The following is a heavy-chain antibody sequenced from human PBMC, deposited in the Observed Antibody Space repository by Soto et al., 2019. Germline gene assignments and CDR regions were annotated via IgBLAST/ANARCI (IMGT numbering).Heavy chain of an antibody. J-gene: IGHJ4*02. CDR1: GFTFSSYG. CDR2: ISYYGSNK. D-gene: IGHD3-10*01. CDR3: APWFGAFDY. V-gene: IGHV3-30*03. Sequence: QVQLVESGGGVVQPGRTLRLSCAASGFTFSSYGMHWVRQAPGKGLEWVAVISYYGSNKYYADSVKGRFTISRDNSKNTLYLQMNSLRAEDTAVYYCAPWFGAFDYWGQGILVTVSS.